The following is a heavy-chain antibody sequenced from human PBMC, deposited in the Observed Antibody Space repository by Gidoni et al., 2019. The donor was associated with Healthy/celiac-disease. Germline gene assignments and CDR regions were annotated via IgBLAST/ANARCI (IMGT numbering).Heavy chain of an antibody. Sequence: EVQLVESGGGLVQPGGSLTLSCAASGFTFSGSAMHWVRQASGKGLELVGRIRSKANSYATAYAASVKGRFTISRDDSKNTAYLQMNSLKTEDTAVYYCTRHGPLTFGGVIEDWGQGTLVTVSS. D-gene: IGHD3-16*02. CDR1: GFTFSGSA. J-gene: IGHJ4*02. CDR3: TRHGPLTFGGVIED. CDR2: IRSKANSYAT. V-gene: IGHV3-73*02.